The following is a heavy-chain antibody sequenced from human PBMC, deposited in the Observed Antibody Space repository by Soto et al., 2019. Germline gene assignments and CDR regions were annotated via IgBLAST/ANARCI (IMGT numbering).Heavy chain of an antibody. V-gene: IGHV3-30*18. CDR2: ISYDGSNK. CDR3: AKDFWVVAATNYYYGMDG. Sequence: QVQLVESGGGVVQPGRSLRLSCAASGFTFSSYGMHWVRQAPGKGLEWVAVISYDGSNKYHADSVKGRFTISRDNSKNTLYLQMNSLRDEDTAVYYCAKDFWVVAATNYYYGMDGWGQATTVTVSS. CDR1: GFTFSSYG. J-gene: IGHJ6*02. D-gene: IGHD2-15*01.